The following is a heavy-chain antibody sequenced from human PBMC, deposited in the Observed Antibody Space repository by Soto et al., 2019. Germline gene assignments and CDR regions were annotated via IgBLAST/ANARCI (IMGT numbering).Heavy chain of an antibody. D-gene: IGHD2-2*01. CDR2: INPSGGST. J-gene: IGHJ6*02. CDR1: GYTFTSYY. V-gene: IGHV1-46*03. CDR3: AREYCSSTSCYDLILYPNIYYYYYGMDV. Sequence: ASVKVSCKASGYTFTSYYMHWVRQAPGQGLEWMGIINPSGGSTSYAQKFQGRVTMTRDTSTSTVYMELSSLRSEDTAVYYCAREYCSSTSCYDLILYPNIYYYYYGMDVWGQGTTVTVSS.